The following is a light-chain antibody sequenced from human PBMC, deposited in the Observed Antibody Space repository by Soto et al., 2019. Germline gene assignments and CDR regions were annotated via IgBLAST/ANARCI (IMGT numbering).Light chain of an antibody. V-gene: IGKV3D-15*01. CDR2: GAS. Sequence: EIVMTQSTATLSVSPGERDTLSCRASQSVNNNLPGYQQKPGQAPSLLIFGASYRATGIPARFTGSGSGTEFNLTIIRLQAEDFAVYFCQQYDDWLRLTFGGGTKVEIK. CDR3: QQYDDWLRLT. CDR1: QSVNNN. J-gene: IGKJ4*01.